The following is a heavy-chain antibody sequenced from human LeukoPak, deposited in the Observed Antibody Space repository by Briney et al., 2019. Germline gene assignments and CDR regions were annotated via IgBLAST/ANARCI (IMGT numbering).Heavy chain of an antibody. CDR2: IYHSGST. Sequence: SETLSLTCAVSGYSIRSGDYWGWSRQSPGKGLGWIGSIYHSGSTHYNPSLKSRVTISVDTSKNQFSLMLTSVTAADTAVYYCARNRSVTTTPGFDHWGQGTLVTVSS. CDR3: ARNRSVTTTPGFDH. V-gene: IGHV4-38-2*01. CDR1: GYSIRSGDY. D-gene: IGHD4-17*01. J-gene: IGHJ4*02.